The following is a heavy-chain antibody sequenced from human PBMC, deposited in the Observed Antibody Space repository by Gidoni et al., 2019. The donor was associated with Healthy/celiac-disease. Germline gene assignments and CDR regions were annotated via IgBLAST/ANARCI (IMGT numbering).Heavy chain of an antibody. CDR1: GGSISSSSYY. V-gene: IGHV4-39*01. Sequence: QLQLQESGPGLVKPSETLSLTCTVSGGSISSSSYYWGWLRQPPGKGLEWIGSIYYSGSTYYNPSLKSRVTISVDTSKNQFSLKLSSVTAADTAVYYCARPSSSWYMDAFDIWGQGTMVTVSS. D-gene: IGHD6-13*01. CDR3: ARPSSSWYMDAFDI. CDR2: IYYSGST. J-gene: IGHJ3*02.